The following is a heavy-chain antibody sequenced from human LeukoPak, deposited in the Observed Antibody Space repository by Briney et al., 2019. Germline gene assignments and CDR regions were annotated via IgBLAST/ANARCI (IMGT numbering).Heavy chain of an antibody. J-gene: IGHJ4*02. CDR3: ARVGAGIAAYIDY. CDR1: GFTFSSYS. V-gene: IGHV3-21*01. CDR2: ISSSSSYI. D-gene: IGHD6-25*01. Sequence: PGGSLRLSCAASGFTFSSYSMNWVRQAPGKGLEWVSSISSSSSYIYYADSVKGRFTISRDNAKNSLYPQMNSLRAEDTAVYYCARVGAGIAAYIDYWGQGTLVTVSS.